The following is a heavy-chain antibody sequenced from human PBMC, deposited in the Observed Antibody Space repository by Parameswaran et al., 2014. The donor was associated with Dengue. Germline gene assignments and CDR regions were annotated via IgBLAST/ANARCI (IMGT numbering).Heavy chain of an antibody. J-gene: IGHJ4*02. CDR3: AREGSRGDYEY. Sequence: KWIRQSPSRGLEWLGRTYYRSQWYNDYALSVKSRITISSDTSRNQFSLQLKSVTPEDTAVYYCAREGSRGDYEYWGQGTLVTVSS. V-gene: IGHV6-1*01. CDR2: TYYRSQWYN. D-gene: IGHD2-21*01.